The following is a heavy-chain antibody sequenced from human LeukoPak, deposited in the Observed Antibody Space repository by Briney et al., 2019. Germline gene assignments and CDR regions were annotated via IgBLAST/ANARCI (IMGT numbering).Heavy chain of an antibody. J-gene: IGHJ3*02. CDR3: AQGPTMMSVFDI. Sequence: SVKVSCKASGGTFSSYAISWVRQAPGQGLEWMGGIIPIFGTANYAQKFQGRVTITADKSTSTAYMELSSLRSEDTAVYYCAQGPTMMSVFDIWGQGTMVTVSS. V-gene: IGHV1-69*06. D-gene: IGHD3-22*01. CDR1: GGTFSSYA. CDR2: IIPIFGTA.